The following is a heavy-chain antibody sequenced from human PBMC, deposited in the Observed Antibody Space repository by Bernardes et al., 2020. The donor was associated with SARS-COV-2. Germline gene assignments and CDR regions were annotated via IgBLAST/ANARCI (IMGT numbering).Heavy chain of an antibody. CDR2: IYSSGRT. CDR1: GASISNYY. J-gene: IGHJ4*02. CDR3: ARDVPTSI. D-gene: IGHD1-1*01. Sequence: SETLSLTCTVSGASISNYYWTWVRQPPGKGLEWIGYIYSSGRTNYNPSLESRVTISVDTSKSQFSLKLTSVNAADTAIYYCARDVPTSIWGQGTLVTVSS. V-gene: IGHV4-59*01.